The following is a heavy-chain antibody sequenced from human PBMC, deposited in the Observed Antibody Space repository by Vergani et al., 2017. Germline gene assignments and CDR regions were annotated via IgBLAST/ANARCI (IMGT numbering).Heavy chain of an antibody. CDR2: ISSSSSYI. CDR1: GFTFSSYS. J-gene: IGHJ4*02. Sequence: EVQLVKSGGGLVKPGGSLRLSCAASGFTFSSYSMNWVRQAPGKGLEWVSSISSSSSYIYYADSVKGRFTISRDNAKNSLYLQMNSLRAEDTAVYYCAREEYSSSSRCVDYWGQGTLVTVSS. CDR3: AREEYSSSSRCVDY. D-gene: IGHD6-6*01. V-gene: IGHV3-21*01.